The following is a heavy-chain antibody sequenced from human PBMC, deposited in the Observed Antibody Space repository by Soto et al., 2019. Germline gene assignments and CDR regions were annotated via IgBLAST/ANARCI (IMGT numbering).Heavy chain of an antibody. V-gene: IGHV1-18*01. D-gene: IGHD2-15*01. J-gene: IGHJ4*02. CDR2: ISGYNGNR. Sequence: QVQLVQSGAEVKKPGASVKVSCKASGYTFTSYGISWVRQAPGQGLEWMGWISGYNGNRNYAQKTQGRVTMTTDTSTSTADMKLRSLRSDDPAVYYCAIAWGYFGDYGAQGTRVTVSS. CDR3: AIAWGYFGDY. CDR1: GYTFTSYG.